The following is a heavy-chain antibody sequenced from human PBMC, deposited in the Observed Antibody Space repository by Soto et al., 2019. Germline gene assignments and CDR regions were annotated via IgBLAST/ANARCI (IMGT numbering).Heavy chain of an antibody. J-gene: IGHJ4*02. Sequence: LSLPCTVSGDSISTYDYYWSWFRQPPGGGLQWIGYIYYSGTTYYNPSLKSRVTLSMDTSKNQFSLRLSSVTAADTAVYYCARGIGVFDSWGQGTLVTVSS. CDR2: IYYSGTT. CDR1: GDSISTYDYY. D-gene: IGHD3-10*01. CDR3: ARGIGVFDS. V-gene: IGHV4-30-4*01.